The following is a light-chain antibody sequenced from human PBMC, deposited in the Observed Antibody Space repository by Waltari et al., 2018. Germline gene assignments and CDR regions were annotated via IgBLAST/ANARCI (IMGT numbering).Light chain of an antibody. CDR3: CSYAGSYTWV. CDR2: DVN. V-gene: IGLV2-11*01. Sequence: QSALTQPRSVSGSPGQSVTISCTGTSSDFGGYTYFSWYQQHPGKAPKLMIYDVNKRPSGVPDRFSGSKSGNTASLTISGLQTEDEADYYCCSYAGSYTWVFGGGTKLTVL. J-gene: IGLJ3*02. CDR1: SSDFGGYTY.